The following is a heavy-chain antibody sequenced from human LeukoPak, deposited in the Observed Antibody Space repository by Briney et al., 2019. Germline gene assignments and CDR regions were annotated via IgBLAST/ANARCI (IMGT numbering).Heavy chain of an antibody. D-gene: IGHD6-13*01. J-gene: IGHJ4*02. CDR1: GLTFSSYS. V-gene: IGHV3-21*01. CDR3: GRDAESSSWSGANFDY. Sequence: KAGGSLRLSCAASGLTFSSYSMNWVRQAPGKGLEWVSSISSSSSYIYYADSVKGRFTISRDNAKNSLYLQMNSLRAEDTAVYYCGRDAESSSWSGANFDYWGQGTLVTVSS. CDR2: ISSSSSYI.